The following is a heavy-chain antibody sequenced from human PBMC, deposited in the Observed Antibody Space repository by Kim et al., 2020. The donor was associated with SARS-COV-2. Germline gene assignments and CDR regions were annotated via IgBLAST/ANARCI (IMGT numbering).Heavy chain of an antibody. CDR3: ARDQGRGYSGYDPEYSYYYYGMDV. Sequence: ASVKVSCKASGYTFTSYGISWVRQAPGQGLEWMGWISAYNGNTNYAQKLQGRVTMTTDTSTSTAYMELRSLRSDDTAVYYCARDQGRGYSGYDPEYSYYYYGMDVWGQGTTVTVSS. CDR2: ISAYNGNT. D-gene: IGHD5-12*01. V-gene: IGHV1-18*01. J-gene: IGHJ6*02. CDR1: GYTFTSYG.